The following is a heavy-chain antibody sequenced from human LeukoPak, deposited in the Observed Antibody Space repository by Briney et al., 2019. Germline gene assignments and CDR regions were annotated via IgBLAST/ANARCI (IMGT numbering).Heavy chain of an antibody. D-gene: IGHD3-22*01. Sequence: GGSLRLPCAASGFTFSSYAMSWVRQAPGKGLEWVSAISGSGGSTYYADSVKGRFTISRDNSKNTLYLQMNSLRAEDTAVYYCARDARGYYDSSGYSDYWGQGTLVTVSS. CDR2: ISGSGGST. J-gene: IGHJ4*02. V-gene: IGHV3-23*01. CDR3: ARDARGYYDSSGYSDY. CDR1: GFTFSSYA.